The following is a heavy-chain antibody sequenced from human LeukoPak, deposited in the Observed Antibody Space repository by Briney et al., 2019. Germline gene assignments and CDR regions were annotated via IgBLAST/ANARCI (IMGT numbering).Heavy chain of an antibody. D-gene: IGHD3-9*01. CDR1: GYTFTTYA. J-gene: IGHJ5*02. CDR2: INGDNGNT. Sequence: ASVKVSCKASGYTFTTYAMHWVRQAPGQRLEWMGWINGDNGNTKYSQKFQGRVTITRDTSAYTAYMELRSLSSADTAVYFCARTPYDILTGYSLNWFDPWGQGTLVAVSS. V-gene: IGHV1-3*01. CDR3: ARTPYDILTGYSLNWFDP.